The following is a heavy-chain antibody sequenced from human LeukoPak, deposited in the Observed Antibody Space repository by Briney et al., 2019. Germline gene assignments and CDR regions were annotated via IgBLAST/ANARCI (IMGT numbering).Heavy chain of an antibody. CDR3: ACLLQDRYYYDSSDIWFDP. CDR1: GFTFSSYA. D-gene: IGHD3-22*01. J-gene: IGHJ5*02. Sequence: GGSLRLSCAASGFTFSSYAMNWVRQAPGKGLEWVSAISCSGGNTYYADSVKGRFTISRDNSKNTLYLQMNSLRAEDTAVYYCACLLQDRYYYDSSDIWFDPGGQGTLVTVSS. CDR2: ISCSGGNT. V-gene: IGHV3-23*01.